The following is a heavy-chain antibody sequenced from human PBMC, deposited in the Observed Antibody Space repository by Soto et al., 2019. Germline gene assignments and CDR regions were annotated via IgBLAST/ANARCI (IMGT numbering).Heavy chain of an antibody. Sequence: ASVKVSCKASGGTFSSYAISWVRQAPGQGLEWMGGIIPIFGTANYAQKFQGRVTITADESTSTAYMELSSLRSEDTAVYYCARDGYYDFSSGPPWVWFDPWGQGTLVTVSS. CDR1: GGTFSSYA. D-gene: IGHD3-3*01. J-gene: IGHJ5*02. CDR2: IIPIFGTA. V-gene: IGHV1-69*13. CDR3: ARDGYYDFSSGPPWVWFDP.